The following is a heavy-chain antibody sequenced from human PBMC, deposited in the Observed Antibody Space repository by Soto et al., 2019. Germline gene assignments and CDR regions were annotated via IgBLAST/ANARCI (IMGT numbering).Heavy chain of an antibody. CDR2: ISWNSGSI. CDR1: GFTFDDYA. CDR3: AKDRNYYYYGMDV. J-gene: IGHJ6*02. Sequence: ESGGGLVQPGRSLRLSCAASGFTFDDYAMHWVRQAPGKGMEWVSGISWNSGSIGYADSVKGRFTISRDNAKISLYLQMNSLRAEDTALYYCAKDRNYYYYGMDVWGQATTVTVSS. V-gene: IGHV3-9*01.